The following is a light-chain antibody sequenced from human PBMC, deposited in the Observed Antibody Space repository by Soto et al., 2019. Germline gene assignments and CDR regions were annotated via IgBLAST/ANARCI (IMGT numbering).Light chain of an antibody. CDR3: QQYDNLQAT. V-gene: IGKV1-33*01. CDR2: DAS. Sequence: DIQMTQSPSSLSASVGDRVTITCQASRDITNYLNWYQQKPGKAPKLLIYDASNLETGVPSRFSGSGSGTDFTFTISSLQPEDIATYYCQQYDNLQATFGPGDQSGYQT. CDR1: RDITNY. J-gene: IGKJ3*01.